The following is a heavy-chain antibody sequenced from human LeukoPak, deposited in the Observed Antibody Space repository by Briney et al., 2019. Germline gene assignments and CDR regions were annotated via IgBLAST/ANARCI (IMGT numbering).Heavy chain of an antibody. CDR2: NPSGGST. Sequence: NPSGGSTSYAQKFQGRVTMTRDTSTSTVYMELSSLRSEDTAVYYCARAIYGDYPDAFDIWGQGTMVTVSS. D-gene: IGHD4-17*01. J-gene: IGHJ3*02. CDR3: ARAIYGDYPDAFDI. V-gene: IGHV1-46*01.